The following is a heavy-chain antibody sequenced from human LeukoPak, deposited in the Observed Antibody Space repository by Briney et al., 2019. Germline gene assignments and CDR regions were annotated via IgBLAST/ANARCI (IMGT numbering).Heavy chain of an antibody. J-gene: IGHJ6*02. CDR2: IYYSGST. CDR1: GGSISSYY. Sequence: SETLSFTCTVSGGSISSYYWSWIRQPPGKGLEWSGYIYYSGSTNYNPSLKSRVTISVDTSKNQFSLKLSSVTAADTAVYYCARVVPAAILGYYYYYGMDVWGQGTTVTVSS. CDR3: ARVVPAAILGYYYYYGMDV. V-gene: IGHV4-59*08. D-gene: IGHD2-2*01.